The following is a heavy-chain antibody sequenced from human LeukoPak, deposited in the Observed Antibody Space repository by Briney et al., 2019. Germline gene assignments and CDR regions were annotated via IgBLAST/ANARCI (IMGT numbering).Heavy chain of an antibody. CDR3: AKPYYYGSRSYMDY. V-gene: IGHV3-30*18. D-gene: IGHD3-10*01. CDR2: ISYDGSNT. J-gene: IGHJ4*02. Sequence: PGGSLRLSCPASGFTFGSYGMHWVRQAPGKGLEWVAVISYDGSNTYYADSVKGRFTISRDNSKNMLYLQMNSLRAEDTAVYYCAKPYYYGSRSYMDYWGQGTLVTVSS. CDR1: GFTFGSYG.